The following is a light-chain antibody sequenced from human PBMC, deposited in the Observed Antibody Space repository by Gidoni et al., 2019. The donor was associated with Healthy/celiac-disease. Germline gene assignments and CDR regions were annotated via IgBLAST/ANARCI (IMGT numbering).Light chain of an antibody. CDR1: QSVSSN. J-gene: IGKJ5*01. V-gene: IGKV3-15*01. CDR2: GAS. CDR3: QQYNNWPPAT. Sequence: EIVMTQSPATLSVSPGERATLSCRASQSVSSNLAWYQQKPGQAPRRLIYGASTRATGIPARFSGSGSGTEFTLTISSLQSEDFAVYCCQQYNNWPPATFGQGTRLEIK.